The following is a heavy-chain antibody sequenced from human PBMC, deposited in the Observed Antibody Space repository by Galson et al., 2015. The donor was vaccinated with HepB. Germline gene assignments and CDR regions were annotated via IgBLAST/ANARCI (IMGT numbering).Heavy chain of an antibody. CDR1: GYTFSSYS. J-gene: IGHJ5*02. CDR2: INAYSRNT. CDR3: ARGALVAVVDATQNNWFDP. V-gene: IGHV1-18*01. D-gene: IGHD2-15*01. Sequence: SVKVSCKASGYTFSSYSITWVRQAPGQGLEWMGWINAYSRNTNYARQLQGRVTMTTDTSTSTAYMELRSLRSDDTAVYYCARGALVAVVDATQNNWFDPWGQGTLVIVSS.